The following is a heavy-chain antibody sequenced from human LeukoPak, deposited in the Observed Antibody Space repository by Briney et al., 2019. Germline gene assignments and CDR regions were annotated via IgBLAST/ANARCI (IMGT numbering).Heavy chain of an antibody. Sequence: SETLSLTCTVSGGSISSSSYYWGWIRQPPGKGLEWIGSIYYSGSTYYNPSLKSRVTISVDTSKNQFSLKLSSVTAADTAVYYCARQSGYDYYFEYWGQGTLVTISS. CDR2: IYYSGST. J-gene: IGHJ4*02. CDR1: GGSISSSSYY. CDR3: ARQSGYDYYFEY. D-gene: IGHD5-12*01. V-gene: IGHV4-39*07.